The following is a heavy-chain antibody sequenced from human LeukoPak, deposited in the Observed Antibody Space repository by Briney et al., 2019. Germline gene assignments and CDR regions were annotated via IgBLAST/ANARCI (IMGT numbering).Heavy chain of an antibody. CDR1: GGSISSSNKY. V-gene: IGHV4-39*01. CDR2: IHYSGST. CDR3: ASRRLGHCSRHNCYDDDFDI. D-gene: IGHD2-2*01. J-gene: IGHJ3*02. Sequence: SETLSLTCSVSGGSISSSNKYWGWIRQPPGTGLEWIGSIHYSGSTYYNPSLKSRVTISVDTSKNQFSLKLSSVTAADTAVYYCASRRLGHCSRHNCYDDDFDIWGQGTMVTVSS.